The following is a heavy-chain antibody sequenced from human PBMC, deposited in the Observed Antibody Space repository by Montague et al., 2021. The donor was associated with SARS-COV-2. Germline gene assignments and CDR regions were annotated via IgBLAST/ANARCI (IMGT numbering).Heavy chain of an antibody. CDR3: ARKPTQQPHEY. CDR1: GYAFTSYG. J-gene: IGHJ4*02. Sequence: SVRVSCKASGYAFTSYGISWVRQAPGQGLEWMGWISACNGNTHYAQKLQGRVTMTTDTSTSTAYMELRSLSSDDTAVYYCARKPTQQPHEYWGQGTLVTVSS. CDR2: ISACNGNT. D-gene: IGHD6-13*01. V-gene: IGHV1-18*01.